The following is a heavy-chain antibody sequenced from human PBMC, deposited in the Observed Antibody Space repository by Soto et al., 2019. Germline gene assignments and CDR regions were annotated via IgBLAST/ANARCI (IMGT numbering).Heavy chain of an antibody. Sequence: GSLRLSCAASGFTFSSYAMSWVRQAPGKGLEWVSAISGSGGSTYYADSVKGRFTISRDNSKNTLYLQMNSLRAEDTAVYYCAKDIAAYDYVWGSYRLVDYWGQGTLVTVFS. J-gene: IGHJ4*02. CDR2: ISGSGGST. CDR1: GFTFSSYA. D-gene: IGHD3-16*02. CDR3: AKDIAAYDYVWGSYRLVDY. V-gene: IGHV3-23*01.